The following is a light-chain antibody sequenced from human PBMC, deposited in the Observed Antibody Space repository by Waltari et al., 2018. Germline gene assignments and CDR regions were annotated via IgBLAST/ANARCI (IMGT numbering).Light chain of an antibody. Sequence: QSVLTQPPSASGTPGQRVTISCSGSSSTIGSNYLNWYQHLPGTAPKLLIYRNDQRPSGVPDRFSGSKSGTSASLAISELRSEDEADYYCVAWDDSLSATVFGGGTKLTVL. CDR2: RND. CDR1: SSTIGSNY. CDR3: VAWDDSLSATV. J-gene: IGLJ3*02. V-gene: IGLV1-47*01.